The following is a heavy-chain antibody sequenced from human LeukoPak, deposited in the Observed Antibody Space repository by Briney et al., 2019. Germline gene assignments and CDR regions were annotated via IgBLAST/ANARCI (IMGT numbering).Heavy chain of an antibody. V-gene: IGHV4-59*01. Sequence: SETLSLTCTVSGGSISSYYWSWIRQPPGKGLEWIGYIYYSGSANYNPSLKSRVTISVDTSKNQFSLKLSSVTAADTAVYYCARGKYGSGGSFDYWGQGTLVTVSS. J-gene: IGHJ4*02. CDR2: IYYSGSA. CDR3: ARGKYGSGGSFDY. D-gene: IGHD3-10*01. CDR1: GGSISSYY.